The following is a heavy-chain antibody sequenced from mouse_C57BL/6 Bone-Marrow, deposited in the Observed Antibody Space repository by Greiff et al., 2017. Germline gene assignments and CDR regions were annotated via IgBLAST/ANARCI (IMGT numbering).Heavy chain of an antibody. J-gene: IGHJ2*01. CDR1: GFSLTSYG. CDR2: IWSGGST. CDR3: ARNSCYGFDY. V-gene: IGHV2-2*01. Sequence: VQVVESGPGLVQPSQSLSITCTVSGFSLTSYGVHWVRQSPGKGLEWLGVIWSGGSTYYNAAFISRLSISKDNSKSQVFFKMNSLQADDTAIYYCARNSCYGFDYWGQGTTLTVSS. D-gene: IGHD2-12*01.